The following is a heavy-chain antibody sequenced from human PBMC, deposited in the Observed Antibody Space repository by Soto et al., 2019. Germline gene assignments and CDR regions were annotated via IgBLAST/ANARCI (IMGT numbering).Heavy chain of an antibody. Sequence: QVQLQESGPGLVKPSQTLSLTCTVSGGSISSGGYYWSWIRQHPGKGLEWIGYIYYRGSTYYNPSLKSRVTISVDTSKNQFSLKLSSVTAADTAVYYCARGVGGSSWQYYFDYWGQGTLVTVSS. CDR3: ARGVGGSSWQYYFDY. V-gene: IGHV4-31*03. D-gene: IGHD6-13*01. J-gene: IGHJ4*02. CDR2: IYYRGST. CDR1: GGSISSGGYY.